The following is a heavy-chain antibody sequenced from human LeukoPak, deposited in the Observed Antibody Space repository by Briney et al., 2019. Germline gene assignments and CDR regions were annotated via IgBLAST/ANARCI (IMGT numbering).Heavy chain of an antibody. D-gene: IGHD3-16*02. CDR1: GGSISSYY. J-gene: IGHJ6*03. V-gene: IGHV4-59*01. Sequence: PSETLSLTCTVSGGSISSYYWSWIRQPPGKGLEWIGYIYYGGSTNYNPSLKSRVTISVDTSKNQFSLKLSSVTAADAAVYYCASQTKYDYIWGSYRWYYYYMDVWGKGTTVTVSS. CDR3: ASQTKYDYIWGSYRWYYYYMDV. CDR2: IYYGGST.